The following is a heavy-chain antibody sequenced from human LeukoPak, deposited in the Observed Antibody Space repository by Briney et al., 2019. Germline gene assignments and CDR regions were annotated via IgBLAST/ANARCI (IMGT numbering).Heavy chain of an antibody. CDR3: VRAFGHIWGGQNHWFDP. D-gene: IGHD3-3*02. Sequence: GGSLRLSCLGSGFNFDSYEMHWVRQAPGKGLEWISYISRSSTVMYYAKSVEGRFTVSRDNANKSLFLQLDNVRVEDTAIYYCVRAFGHIWGGQNHWFDPWRQRTLVIVSS. CDR1: GFNFDSYE. CDR2: ISRSSTVM. J-gene: IGHJ5*02. V-gene: IGHV3-48*03.